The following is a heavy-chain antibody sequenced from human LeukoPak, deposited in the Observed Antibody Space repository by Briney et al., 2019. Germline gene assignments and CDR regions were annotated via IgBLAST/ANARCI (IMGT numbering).Heavy chain of an antibody. CDR2: IRQDGSEK. V-gene: IGHV3-7*03. D-gene: IGHD6-13*01. Sequence: GGSLRLSCAASGFIFSNYWMSWVRQAPGKGLEWVANIRQDGSEKYYVDSVKGRFTISRDDAKSSLYLQMNSLRAEDTAVYYCARPPRYSSSWLDCWGQGALVTVSS. CDR1: GFIFSNYW. J-gene: IGHJ4*02. CDR3: ARPPRYSSSWLDC.